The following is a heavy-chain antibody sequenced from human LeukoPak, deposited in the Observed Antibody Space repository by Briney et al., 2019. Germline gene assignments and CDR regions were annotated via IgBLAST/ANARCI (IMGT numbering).Heavy chain of an antibody. V-gene: IGHV3-53*01. CDR1: GFTVSSNY. CDR3: ARQKYSSGPDY. Sequence: GGSLRLSCAASGFTVSSNYMSWVRQAPGKGPEWVSVIYSGGSTYYADSVRGRFTISRDNSKNMLYLQMNSLRAEDTAVYYCARQKYSSGPDYWGQGTLVTVSS. CDR2: IYSGGST. D-gene: IGHD6-19*01. J-gene: IGHJ4*02.